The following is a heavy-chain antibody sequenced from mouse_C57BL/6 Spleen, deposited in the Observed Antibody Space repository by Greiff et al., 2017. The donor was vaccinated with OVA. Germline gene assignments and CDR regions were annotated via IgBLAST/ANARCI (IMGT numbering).Heavy chain of an antibody. CDR1: GYTFTSYW. V-gene: IGHV1-69*01. CDR3: ARRATVVAWYAMDY. J-gene: IGHJ4*01. Sequence: QVQLKESGAELVMPGASVKLSCKASGYTFTSYWMHWVKQRPGQGLEWIGEIDPSDSYTNYNQKFKGKSTLTVDKSSSTAYMQLSSLTSEDSAVYYCARRATVVAWYAMDYWGQGTSVTVSS. CDR2: IDPSDSYT. D-gene: IGHD1-1*01.